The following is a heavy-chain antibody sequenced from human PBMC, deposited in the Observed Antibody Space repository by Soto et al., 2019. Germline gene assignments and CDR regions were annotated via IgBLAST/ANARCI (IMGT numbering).Heavy chain of an antibody. Sequence: ASVKVSCKASGYTFSSYDINWVRQATEQGLEWMGWMNPNSGNTGYAQKFQGRVTMTRNTSISTAYMELSSLRSEDTAVYYCARGNTLIEYSSSSEGYNWFDPWGQGTLVTVSS. CDR3: ARGNTLIEYSSSSEGYNWFDP. V-gene: IGHV1-8*01. J-gene: IGHJ5*02. D-gene: IGHD6-6*01. CDR2: MNPNSGNT. CDR1: GYTFSSYD.